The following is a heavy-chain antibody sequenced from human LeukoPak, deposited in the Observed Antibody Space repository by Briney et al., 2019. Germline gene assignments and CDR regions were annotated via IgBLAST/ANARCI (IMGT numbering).Heavy chain of an antibody. Sequence: GGSLRLSCAASGFTFSSYAMHWVRQAPGKGLEWVAVISYDGSNKYYADSVKGRFTISRDNSKNTLYLQMNSLRAEDTAVYYCASEGSYGYFDYWGQGTLVTVSS. CDR3: ASEGSYGYFDY. CDR2: ISYDGSNK. V-gene: IGHV3-30*04. J-gene: IGHJ4*02. CDR1: GFTFSSYA. D-gene: IGHD1-26*01.